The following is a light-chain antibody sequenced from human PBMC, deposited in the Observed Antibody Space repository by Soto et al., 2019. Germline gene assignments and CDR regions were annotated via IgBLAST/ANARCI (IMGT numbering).Light chain of an antibody. CDR1: QTISSW. Sequence: DIQMTQSPSTLSASVGDRVTITCRASQTISSWLAWYQQKPGKAPKLLIYDVSNLESGVPSRFSGSGSGTDFTLTISSLQPVDFATYYCQQYNTFSTFGQGTKVDIK. CDR2: DVS. V-gene: IGKV1-5*01. CDR3: QQYNTFST. J-gene: IGKJ1*01.